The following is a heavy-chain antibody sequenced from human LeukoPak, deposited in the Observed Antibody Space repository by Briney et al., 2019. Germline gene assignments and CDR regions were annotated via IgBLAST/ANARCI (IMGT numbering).Heavy chain of an antibody. CDR1: GYTFTSYY. CDR2: INPSCGST. J-gene: IGHJ5*02. Sequence: ASVKVSCKASGYTFTSYYMHWVRQAPRQGLEWMGIINPSCGSTSYAQKFQGRVTMTRDTSTSTVYMELSSLISEDTAVYYCARDLGLRFLEWLFDPWGQGNLVTVSS. V-gene: IGHV1-46*03. CDR3: ARDLGLRFLEWLFDP. D-gene: IGHD3-3*01.